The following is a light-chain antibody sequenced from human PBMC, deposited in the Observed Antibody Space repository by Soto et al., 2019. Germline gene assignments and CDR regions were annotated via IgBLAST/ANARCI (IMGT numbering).Light chain of an antibody. J-gene: IGKJ1*01. CDR1: QSISSW. CDR2: KAS. CDR3: QQYNSDPWT. V-gene: IGKV1-5*03. Sequence: IQITQSPCPLSASVGDSVTITCRARQSISSWLAWYQQKPGKAPNLLIYKASTLESGVPSNFSGSGSGTEFTLTISSRQPEDLAPYYCQQYNSDPWTFGQGTKVDIK.